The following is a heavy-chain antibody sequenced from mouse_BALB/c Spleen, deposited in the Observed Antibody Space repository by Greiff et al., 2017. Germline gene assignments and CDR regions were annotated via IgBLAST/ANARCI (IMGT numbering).Heavy chain of an antibody. CDR1: GYTFTSYW. CDR2: IYPGDGDT. V-gene: IGHV1-87*01. CDR3: AREGDPDGAWFAY. J-gene: IGHJ3*01. Sequence: QVQLQQSGAELARPGASVKLSCKASGYTFTSYWMQWVKQRPGQGLEWIGAIYPGDGDTRYTQKFKGKATLTADKSSSTAYMQLSSLASEDSAVYYCAREGDPDGAWFAYWGQGTLVTVSA.